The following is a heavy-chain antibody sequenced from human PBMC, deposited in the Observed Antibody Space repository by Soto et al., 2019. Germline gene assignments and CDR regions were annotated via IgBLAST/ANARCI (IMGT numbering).Heavy chain of an antibody. J-gene: IGHJ4*02. CDR1: GTIIHNSA. V-gene: IGHV3-23*01. Sequence: GGSLRLSCAASGTIIHNSAMTWVRLGPGKGLEWLSGITASGGTTYFADSVKGRFTTPRDNAKPTLYLQRDSLRAEDTAHYYCAKDMAVDGPRKLGCDFACRAQGTPDTVSS. CDR3: AKDMAVDGPRKLGCDFAC. D-gene: IGHD7-27*01. CDR2: ITASGGTT.